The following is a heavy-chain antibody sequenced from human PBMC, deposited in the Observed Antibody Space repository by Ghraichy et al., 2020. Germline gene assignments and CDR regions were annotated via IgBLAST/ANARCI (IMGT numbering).Heavy chain of an antibody. D-gene: IGHD3-10*01. CDR1: GGSISSYY. V-gene: IGHV4-4*07. J-gene: IGHJ5*02. CDR2: IYTSGGT. CDR3: ARELWFGELLGGWFDP. Sequence: SETLSLTCTVSGGSISSYYWNWIRQSAGKGLEWIGRIYTSGGTNYNPSLKSRVTMSVDTSKNQFSLKLRSVTAADTAVYYCARELWFGELLGGWFDPWGQGTLVTVSS.